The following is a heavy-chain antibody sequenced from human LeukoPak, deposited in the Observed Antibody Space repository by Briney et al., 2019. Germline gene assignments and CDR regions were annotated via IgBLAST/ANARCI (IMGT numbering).Heavy chain of an antibody. CDR3: AKDTAPYYSIFDY. CDR1: GFTFSSYA. V-gene: IGHV3-30*18. J-gene: IGHJ4*02. Sequence: PGGSLRLSCAASGFTFSSYAMSWVRQAPGKGLEWVAVISYGGSNKNCADSVRGRFTISRDNSKNTLFLQMNSLRPEDTAVYYCAKDTAPYYSIFDYWGQGTLVTVSS. D-gene: IGHD3-10*01. CDR2: ISYGGSNK.